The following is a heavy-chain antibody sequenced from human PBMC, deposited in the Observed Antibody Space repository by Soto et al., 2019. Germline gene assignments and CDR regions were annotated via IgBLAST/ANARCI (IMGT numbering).Heavy chain of an antibody. J-gene: IGHJ4*02. CDR3: ARAATVTTLISSGGDY. Sequence: ASVKVSCKASGYTFTSYGISWVRQGPGQRLEWMGWISAYNGNTNYAQKLQGRVTMTTDTSTSTAYMELRSLRSDDTAVYYCARAATVTTLISSGGDYWGQGTLVTVSS. D-gene: IGHD4-17*01. CDR1: GYTFTSYG. V-gene: IGHV1-18*01. CDR2: ISAYNGNT.